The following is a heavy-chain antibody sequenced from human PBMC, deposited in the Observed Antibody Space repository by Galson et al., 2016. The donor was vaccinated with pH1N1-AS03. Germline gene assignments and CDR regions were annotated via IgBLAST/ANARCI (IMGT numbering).Heavy chain of an antibody. J-gene: IGHJ4*02. Sequence: SLRLSCATSGFTFSSYGMTWVRQAPGKGLEWVSSISVTGGSTYYADSVKGRFTISRDHSKNTLYLQMSSLRAEDTAVYYCAKDRSSWPPGWGSVDSRGQGTLVTVSS. V-gene: IGHV3-23*01. CDR1: GFTFSSYG. CDR2: ISVTGGST. D-gene: IGHD6-13*01. CDR3: AKDRSSWPPGWGSVDS.